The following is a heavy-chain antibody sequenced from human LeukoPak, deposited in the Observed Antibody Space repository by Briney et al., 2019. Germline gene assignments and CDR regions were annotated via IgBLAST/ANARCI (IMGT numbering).Heavy chain of an antibody. CDR1: GFTFDDYA. CDR2: ISWNSGSI. V-gene: IGHV3-9*01. Sequence: GGSLRLSCAASGFTFDDYAMHWVRQAPGKGLEWVSGISWNSGSIGYADSVKGRFTISRDNAKNSLYLQMNSLRAEDTALYYCAKDWGYYYGSGSYFGYWGQGTLVTVSS. CDR3: AKDWGYYYGSGSYFGY. J-gene: IGHJ4*02. D-gene: IGHD3-10*01.